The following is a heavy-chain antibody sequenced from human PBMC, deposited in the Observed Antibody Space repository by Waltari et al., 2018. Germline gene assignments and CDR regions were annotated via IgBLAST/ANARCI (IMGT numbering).Heavy chain of an antibody. CDR3: AKVAGIAAAEFHFDF. D-gene: IGHD6-13*01. V-gene: IGHV3-23*01. Sequence: EVQLLESGGGLVQPGGALRLSWAACGCPVVTVAMTWVRQAPGQGLECFSCFSGPALTTFYADSVKGRFSISRDNSKKTLYLQINGLTADDTAVYYCAKVAGIAAAEFHFDFWGRGTLVTVSS. CDR2: FSGPALTT. J-gene: IGHJ4*02. CDR1: GCPVVTVA.